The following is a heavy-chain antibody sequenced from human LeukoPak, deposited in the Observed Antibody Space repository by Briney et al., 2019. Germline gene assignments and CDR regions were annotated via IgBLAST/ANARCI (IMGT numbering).Heavy chain of an antibody. V-gene: IGHV4-59*11. CDR2: IYYSGRT. CDR3: ARDLDATFDY. J-gene: IGHJ4*02. D-gene: IGHD2-2*01. CDR1: GGSISGHY. Sequence: PSETLSLTCTASGGSISGHYWSWIRQPPGKGLEWIGYIYYSGRTNYNPSLKSRVTISVDTSKNQVYLKLNSVTAADTAVYYCARDLDATFDYWGQGTLVTVSA.